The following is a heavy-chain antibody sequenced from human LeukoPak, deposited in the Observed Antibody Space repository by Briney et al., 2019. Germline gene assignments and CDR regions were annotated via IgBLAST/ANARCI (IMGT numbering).Heavy chain of an antibody. J-gene: IGHJ6*02. V-gene: IGHV1-69*13. CDR2: IIPIFGTA. CDR1: GGTYSSYA. Sequence: SVKVSCKASGGTYSSYAISWVRQAPGQGLEWMGGIIPIFGTANYAQKFQGRVTITADESTSTAYMELSSLRSEDTAVYYCARAESYYYYGMDVWGQGTTVTVSS. CDR3: ARAESYYYYGMDV.